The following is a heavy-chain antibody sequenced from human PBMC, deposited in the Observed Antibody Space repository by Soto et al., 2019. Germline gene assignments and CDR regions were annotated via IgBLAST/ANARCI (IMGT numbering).Heavy chain of an antibody. CDR3: ARGYSSGTFYGMDV. D-gene: IGHD3-22*01. J-gene: IGHJ6*02. CDR1: GGSIGSGRYF. CDR2: IYYSGST. Sequence: QVQLQESGPGLVKPSQTLSLTCTVSGGSIGSGRYFWSWIRQHPGKCLEWIGYIYYSGSTYYNPSLKSRVTISVVTSKNQCSLKLSSVTAGATAVYYCARGYSSGTFYGMDVWGQGTTVTVSS. V-gene: IGHV4-31*03.